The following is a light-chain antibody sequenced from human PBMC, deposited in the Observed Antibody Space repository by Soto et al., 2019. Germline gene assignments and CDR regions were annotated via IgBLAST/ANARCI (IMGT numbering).Light chain of an antibody. J-gene: IGKJ4*01. CDR1: QSISSW. CDR3: QQYDNLPLT. CDR2: DAS. Sequence: DIQITQSPSTLSASVGDRVTITCRASQSISSWLAWYQQNPGKAPKLLVYDASNLETGVPSRFSGSGSGTDFTFTISSLQPEDIATYYCQQYDNLPLTFGGGTKVDIK. V-gene: IGKV1-33*01.